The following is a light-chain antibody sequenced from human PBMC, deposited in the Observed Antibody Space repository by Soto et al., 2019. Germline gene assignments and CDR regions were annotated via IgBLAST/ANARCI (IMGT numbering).Light chain of an antibody. Sequence: EIVMTQSPATLSVSPGERATLSCRASQSVSNLAWSQQKPGQAPRLLIYGASTRATGIPARFSGTGSGTEFALTISSLQSEDFAVYYCHHYNDWPLTFGGGTKVDIK. CDR2: GAS. J-gene: IGKJ4*01. V-gene: IGKV3-15*01. CDR1: QSVSN. CDR3: HHYNDWPLT.